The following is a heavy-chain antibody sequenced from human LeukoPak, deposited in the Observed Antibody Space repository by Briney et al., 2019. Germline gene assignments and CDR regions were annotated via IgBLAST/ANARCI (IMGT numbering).Heavy chain of an antibody. Sequence: GGSRRLSCAASGFTFSSYSMNWVRQAPGKGLEWVSSISSSSSYIYYADSVKGRFTISRDNAKNSLYLQMNSLRAEDTAVYYCARAYGSGSYYNLNDYWGQGTLVTVSS. D-gene: IGHD3-10*01. J-gene: IGHJ4*02. CDR3: ARAYGSGSYYNLNDY. CDR2: ISSSSSYI. CDR1: GFTFSSYS. V-gene: IGHV3-21*01.